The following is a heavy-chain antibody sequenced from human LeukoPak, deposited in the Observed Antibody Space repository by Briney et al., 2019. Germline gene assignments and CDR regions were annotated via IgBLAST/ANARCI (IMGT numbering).Heavy chain of an antibody. D-gene: IGHD3-10*01. CDR2: IYYSGST. J-gene: IGHJ3*02. Sequence: SETLSLTCTVSGGSISSYYWSWIRQPPGKGLEWIGYIYYSGSTNYNPSLKSRVTISVDTSKNQFSLKLSSVTAADTAVYYCATRMVRGVTGGAFDIWGQGTMVTVSS. V-gene: IGHV4-59*01. CDR1: GGSISSYY. CDR3: ATRMVRGVTGGAFDI.